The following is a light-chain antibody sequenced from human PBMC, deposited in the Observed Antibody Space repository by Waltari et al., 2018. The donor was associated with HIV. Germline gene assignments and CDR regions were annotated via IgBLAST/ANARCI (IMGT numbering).Light chain of an antibody. Sequence: EIMLTQSPATLPLSPGERATLSCRASQSVRTYLSWYQQKPGQAPRLLISHASNRATGIPARFSGSGSGTDFTLTISSLEPEDFAFYYCLQWSNWPLTFGPGTRVDVK. CDR1: QSVRTY. V-gene: IGKV3-11*01. J-gene: IGKJ3*01. CDR2: HAS. CDR3: LQWSNWPLT.